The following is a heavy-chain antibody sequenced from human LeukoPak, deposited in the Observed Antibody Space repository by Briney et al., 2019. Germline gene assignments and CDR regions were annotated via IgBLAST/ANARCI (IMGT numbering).Heavy chain of an antibody. CDR1: GYTLTELS. CDR3: ARGGTYGSGSYYIGYFDL. J-gene: IGHJ2*01. D-gene: IGHD3-10*01. Sequence: GASVKVSCKVSGYTLTELSMHWVRQAPGKGLEWMGGFDSEDGETIYAQKFQGRVTMTEDTSTDTAYMELSSLRAEDTAVYYCARGGTYGSGSYYIGYFDLWGRGTLVTVSS. V-gene: IGHV1-24*01. CDR2: FDSEDGET.